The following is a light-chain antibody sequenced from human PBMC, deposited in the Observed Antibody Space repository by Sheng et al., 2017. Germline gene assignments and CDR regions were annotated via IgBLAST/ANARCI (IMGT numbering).Light chain of an antibody. J-gene: IGKJ1*01. V-gene: IGKV1-12*01. CDR2: AAS. CDR1: QTITNW. CDR3: QQANSFPWT. Sequence: DIQMTQSPSSVSASVGDRVTITCRASQTITNWLAWYQQKPGKDPKLLIYAASTLQTGVPARFSGSGFGTDFTLTISSLQPEDFATYYCQQANSFPWTFGQGTKVEIK.